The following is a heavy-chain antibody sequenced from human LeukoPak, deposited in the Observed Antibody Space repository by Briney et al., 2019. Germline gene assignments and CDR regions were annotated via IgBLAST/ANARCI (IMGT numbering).Heavy chain of an antibody. Sequence: KPSETLSLTCTVSGGSISSYYWSWIRQPPGKGLEWIGYIYYSGSTNYNPPLKSRVTISVDTSKNQFSLKLSSVTAADTAVYYCARGYAGATTFDYWGQGTLVTVSS. CDR2: IYYSGST. CDR3: ARGYAGATTFDY. J-gene: IGHJ4*02. CDR1: GGSISSYY. D-gene: IGHD1-26*01. V-gene: IGHV4-59*01.